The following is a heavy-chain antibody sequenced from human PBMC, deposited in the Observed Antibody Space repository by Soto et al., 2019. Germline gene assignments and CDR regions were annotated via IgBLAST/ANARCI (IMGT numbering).Heavy chain of an antibody. CDR1: GFIFSSYG. V-gene: IGHV3-30*03. D-gene: IGHD3-16*02. CDR3: AAILSDGIIVIRRSGAPGEY. CDR2: ISYDGSNE. J-gene: IGHJ4*02. Sequence: QEQLVQSGGGVVQPGRSLRLSCAASGFIFSSYGMHWVRQAPGKGLEWVAVISYDGSNEYYADSVQGRFTISRDNSKQKLYLQISIQITEVTLVHFCAAILSDGIIVIRRSGAPGEYRRQGTQVTVSS.